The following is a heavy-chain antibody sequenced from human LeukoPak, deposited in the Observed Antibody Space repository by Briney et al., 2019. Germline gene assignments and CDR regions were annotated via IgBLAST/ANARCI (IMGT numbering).Heavy chain of an antibody. Sequence: PSETLSLTCTVSGASISTYFWSWIRQPAGKRMEWIGRVYASATTYYNPSLRSRVTLSIDTSKNQFSLSLNSVTAADTAVYYCAETHCGGGSCDKFDSWGQGILVTVSS. CDR2: VYASATT. CDR1: GASISTYF. J-gene: IGHJ5*01. V-gene: IGHV4-4*07. CDR3: AETHCGGGSCDKFDS. D-gene: IGHD2-21*01.